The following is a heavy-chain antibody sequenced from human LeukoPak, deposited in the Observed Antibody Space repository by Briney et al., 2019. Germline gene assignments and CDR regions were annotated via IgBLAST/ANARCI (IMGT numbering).Heavy chain of an antibody. CDR3: AKDWIQFNRVFDCYDS. J-gene: IGHJ4*02. CDR1: GFTFNTNA. D-gene: IGHD2-21*01. V-gene: IGHV3-23*01. Sequence: GGSLRLSCATSGFTFNTNAMGWVRQAPGKGLEWVSTIGNTETFYADSVTGRFTISRDNSKNTVYLHMNSLRVEDTAVYYCAKDWIQFNRVFDCYDSWGQGTLVTVSS. CDR2: IGNTET.